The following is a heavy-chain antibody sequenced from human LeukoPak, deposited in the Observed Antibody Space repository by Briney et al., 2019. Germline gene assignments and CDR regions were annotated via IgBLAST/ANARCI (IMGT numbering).Heavy chain of an antibody. CDR1: GGSIRGYL. J-gene: IGHJ4*02. D-gene: IGHD3-10*01. Sequence: SQTLSLTCTVSGGSIRGYLWSWIRQPPGKGLEWIAYISHSGSTNYNPSLKSRLTISIDTSRSQFSLNLSSVTAADTAVYYCARFGAGSYYYGSGSVGFDYWGQGSPVTVSS. V-gene: IGHV4-59*08. CDR2: ISHSGST. CDR3: ARFGAGSYYYGSGSVGFDY.